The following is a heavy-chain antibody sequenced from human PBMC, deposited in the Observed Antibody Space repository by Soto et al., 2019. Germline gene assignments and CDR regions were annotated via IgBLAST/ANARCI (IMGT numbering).Heavy chain of an antibody. V-gene: IGHV4-59*01. D-gene: IGHD2-21*02. J-gene: IGHJ4*02. Sequence: SETLSLTCTVSGGSISSYYWSWIRQPPGKGLEWIGYIYYSGGTNYNPSLKSRVTISVDTSKNQFSLKLSSVTAADTAVYYCATAMVVTRFDYWGQGTLVTVSS. CDR2: IYYSGGT. CDR1: GGSISSYY. CDR3: ATAMVVTRFDY.